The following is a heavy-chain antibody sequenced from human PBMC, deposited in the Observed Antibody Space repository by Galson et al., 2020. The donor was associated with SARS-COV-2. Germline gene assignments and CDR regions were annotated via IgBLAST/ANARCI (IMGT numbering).Heavy chain of an antibody. CDR2: ISYDGSNK. V-gene: IGHV3-30*04. D-gene: IGHD5-12*01. CDR3: ARDRRRIVATMVDY. Sequence: QLGESLKISCAASGFTFSSYAMHWVRQAPGKGLEWVAVISYDGSNKYYADSVKGRFTISRDNSKNTLYLQMNSLRAEDTAVYYCARDRRRIVATMVDYWGQGTLVTVSS. J-gene: IGHJ4*02. CDR1: GFTFSSYA.